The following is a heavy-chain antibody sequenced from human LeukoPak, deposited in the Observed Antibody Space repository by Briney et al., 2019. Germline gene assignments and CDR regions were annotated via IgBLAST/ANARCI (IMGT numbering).Heavy chain of an antibody. CDR1: GFTFSSYW. CDR2: IKQDESEK. Sequence: GGSLRLSCAASGFTFSSYWMSWVRQAPGKGLEWVANIKQDESEKYYVDSVKGRFTISRDNAKNSLYLQMNSLRAEDTALYYCAKGYQPDYYYGMDVWGQGTTVTVSS. V-gene: IGHV3-7*03. CDR3: AKGYQPDYYYGMDV. D-gene: IGHD2-2*01. J-gene: IGHJ6*02.